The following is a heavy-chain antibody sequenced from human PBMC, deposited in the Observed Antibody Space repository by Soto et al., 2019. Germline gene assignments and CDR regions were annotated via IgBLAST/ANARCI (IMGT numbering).Heavy chain of an antibody. D-gene: IGHD3-22*01. CDR3: ARGYYYDSSGFRV. CDR2: ISYDGSNK. V-gene: IGHV3-30-3*01. CDR1: VFTFSSYA. J-gene: IGHJ6*02. Sequence: WWSLRLSCSASVFTFSSYAMHWFRQAPGKGLEWVAVISYDGSNKYYADSVKGRFTISRDNSKNTLYLQMNSLRAEDTAVYYCARGYYYDSSGFRVWGQGTTVTVSS.